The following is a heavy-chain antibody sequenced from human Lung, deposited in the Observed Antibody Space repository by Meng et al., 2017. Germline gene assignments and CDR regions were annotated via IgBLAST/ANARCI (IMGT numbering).Heavy chain of an antibody. CDR2: IDPKSGDT. D-gene: IGHD6-13*01. J-gene: IGHJ4*02. Sequence: QVRLGRSGAWVKKPGASVKFSCKPSGYNFPDYWLHWVRRAHGQGLEWMGRIDPKSGDTHYAQRFQGRVTMTGDTSISTAYMELSGLRSDDTAMYYCARDEDISAAGKLFGDYWGQGTLVTVSS. V-gene: IGHV1-2*06. CDR3: ARDEDISAAGKLFGDY. CDR1: GYNFPDYW.